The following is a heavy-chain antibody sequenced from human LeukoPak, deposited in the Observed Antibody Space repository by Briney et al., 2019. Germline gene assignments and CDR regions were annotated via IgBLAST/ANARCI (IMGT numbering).Heavy chain of an antibody. J-gene: IGHJ3*02. Sequence: PSETLSLTCTVSGGSISSSSYYWGWIRQPPGKGLEWIGSIYYSGSTYYNPSLKSRVTISVDTSKNQFSLKLSSVTAADTAVYYCARHGDYYGGTKLDAFDIWGQGTMVTVSS. CDR2: IYYSGST. D-gene: IGHD4-23*01. V-gene: IGHV4-39*01. CDR1: GGSISSSSYY. CDR3: ARHGDYYGGTKLDAFDI.